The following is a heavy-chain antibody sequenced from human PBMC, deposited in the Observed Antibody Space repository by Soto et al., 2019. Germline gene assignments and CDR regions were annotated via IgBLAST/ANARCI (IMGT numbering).Heavy chain of an antibody. D-gene: IGHD3-10*01. J-gene: IGHJ6*02. CDR1: GGSFSGYY. CDR2: INHSGST. V-gene: IGHV4-34*01. CDR3: ARVTTGSYYSPADGMDV. Sequence: SETLSLTCAVYGGSFSGYYWSWIRQPPGKGLEWIGEINHSGSTNYNPSLKSRVTISVDTPKNQFSLKLSSVTAADTAVYYCARVTTGSYYSPADGMDVWGQGTTVTVSS.